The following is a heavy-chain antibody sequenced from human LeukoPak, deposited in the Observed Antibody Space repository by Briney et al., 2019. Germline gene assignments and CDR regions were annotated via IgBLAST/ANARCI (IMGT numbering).Heavy chain of an antibody. CDR2: IYYSGST. D-gene: IGHD2-15*01. CDR1: GGSITSGGYY. V-gene: IGHV4-61*08. Sequence: PSETLSLTCIVSGGSITSGGYYWSWIRQHPGKGLEWIGYIYYSGSTVYNPSLKSRVTISVATSKNQFSLKLTSVTAADTAVYYCAREGCSGGSCYPASIDYWGQGTLVTVSS. J-gene: IGHJ4*02. CDR3: AREGCSGGSCYPASIDY.